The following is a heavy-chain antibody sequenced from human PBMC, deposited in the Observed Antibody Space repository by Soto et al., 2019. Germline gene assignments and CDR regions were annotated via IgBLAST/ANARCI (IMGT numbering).Heavy chain of an antibody. CDR1: GGSISSYY. CDR3: ARRHSSSDPGYYYYYMDV. V-gene: IGHV4-59*01. CDR2: IYYSGST. D-gene: IGHD6-6*01. Sequence: SETLSLTCTVSGGSISSYYWSWIRQPPGKGLEWIGYIYYSGSTNYNPSLKSRVTISVDTSKNQFSLKLSSVTAADTAVYYCARRHSSSDPGYYYYYMDVWGKGTTVTVSS. J-gene: IGHJ6*03.